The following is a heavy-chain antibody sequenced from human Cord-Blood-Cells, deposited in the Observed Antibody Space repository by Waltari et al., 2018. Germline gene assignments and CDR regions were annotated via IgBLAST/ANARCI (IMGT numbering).Heavy chain of an antibody. CDR3: ARRRGRGFDY. V-gene: IGHV3-7*01. CDR1: VFTFSSYW. CDR2: IKQDGSEK. J-gene: IGHJ4*02. D-gene: IGHD3-10*01. Sequence: EVQLVESGGGLVQPGGSLSLSCATSVFTFSSYWMSWVRQAPGKGLGWVANIKQDGSEKYYVDSGKGRFTISRDNAKNSLYLQMNSLRAEDTAVYYCARRRGRGFDYWGQGTLVTVSS.